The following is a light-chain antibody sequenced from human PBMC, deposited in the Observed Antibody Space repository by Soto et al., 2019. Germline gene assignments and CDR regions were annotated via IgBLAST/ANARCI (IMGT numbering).Light chain of an antibody. V-gene: IGLV3-9*01. CDR2: RDS. J-gene: IGLJ1*01. CDR1: NIGSKN. Sequence: SYELTQPLSVSVALGQTARITCGGNNIGSKNVHWYQQKPGQAPVLVIYRDSNRPSGIPERFSGSNSGNTATLTISRAQAGDEADYYCQVWDSITVFGTGTKVTVL. CDR3: QVWDSITV.